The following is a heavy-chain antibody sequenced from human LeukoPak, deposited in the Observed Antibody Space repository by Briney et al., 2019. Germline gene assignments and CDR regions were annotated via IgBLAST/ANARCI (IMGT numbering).Heavy chain of an antibody. Sequence: PSVKVSCKASGYTFTSYYMNWVRQAPGQGLEWMGVINPSGGSTSYAQKFQGRVTMTRDTSTSTVYMELSSLRSEDTAVYYCARGTTIFGVFDFWGQGTLVTVSS. J-gene: IGHJ4*02. D-gene: IGHD3-3*01. CDR3: ARGTTIFGVFDF. CDR2: INPSGGST. V-gene: IGHV1-46*01. CDR1: GYTFTSYY.